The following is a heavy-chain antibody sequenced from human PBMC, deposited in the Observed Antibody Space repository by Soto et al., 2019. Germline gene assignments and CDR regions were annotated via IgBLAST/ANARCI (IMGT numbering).Heavy chain of an antibody. V-gene: IGHV4-31*03. D-gene: IGHD3-16*02. J-gene: IGHJ5*02. CDR2: IYYSGST. CDR1: GGSISSGGYY. Sequence: QVQLQESGPGLVKPSQTLSLTCTVSGGSISSGGYYWSWIRQHPGKGLEWIGYIYYSGSTYYNPSLKSRVTISVDTSKHQFSLKLSSVTAAETDVYYCARDLYLGVIGNWFDPWGQGTLVTVSS. CDR3: ARDLYLGVIGNWFDP.